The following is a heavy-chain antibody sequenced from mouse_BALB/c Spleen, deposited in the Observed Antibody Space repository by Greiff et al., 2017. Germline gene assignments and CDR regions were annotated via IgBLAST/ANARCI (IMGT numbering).Heavy chain of an antibody. Sequence: EVMLVESGGGLVKPGGSLKLSCAASGFTFSSYAMSWVRQSPEKRLEWVAEISSGGSYTYYPDTVTGRFTISRDNAKNTLYLEMSSLRSEDTAMYYCAREGGIAWFAYWGQGTLVTVSA. CDR3: AREGGIAWFAY. CDR1: GFTFSSYA. CDR2: ISSGGSYT. J-gene: IGHJ3*01. V-gene: IGHV5-9-4*01.